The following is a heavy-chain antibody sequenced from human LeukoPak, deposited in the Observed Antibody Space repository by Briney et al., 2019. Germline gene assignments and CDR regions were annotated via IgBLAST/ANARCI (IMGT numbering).Heavy chain of an antibody. CDR1: GFTFSSYA. V-gene: IGHV3-23*01. CDR2: ISGSGGST. Sequence: GGSLRLSCAASGFTFSSYAMSWVRQAPGKGLEWVSAISGSGGSTYYADSVKGRFTISRDNSKNTLYLQMNSLRAEDTAVYYCATCSGGSCYEGQFDYWGQGTLVTVSS. CDR3: ATCSGGSCYEGQFDY. D-gene: IGHD2-15*01. J-gene: IGHJ4*02.